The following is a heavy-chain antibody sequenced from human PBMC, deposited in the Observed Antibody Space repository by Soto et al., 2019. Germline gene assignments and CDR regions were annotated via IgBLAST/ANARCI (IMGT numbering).Heavy chain of an antibody. CDR2: IIPIFGTA. D-gene: IGHD2-15*01. J-gene: IGHJ1*01. Sequence: SVKVSCKASGGTFSSYAISWVRQAPGQGLEWMGGIIPIFGTANYAQKFQGRVTMTRDTSTTTIYMELSSLRSDDTAIYYCAREENCSGGTCYSEYFHRWGQGTLVTVSS. CDR1: GGTFSSYA. V-gene: IGHV1-69*05. CDR3: AREENCSGGTCYSEYFHR.